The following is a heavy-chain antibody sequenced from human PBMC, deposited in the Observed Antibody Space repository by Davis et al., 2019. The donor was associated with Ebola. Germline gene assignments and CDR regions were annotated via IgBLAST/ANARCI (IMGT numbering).Heavy chain of an antibody. Sequence: PGGSLRLSCAASGFTFSSYGMHWVRQAPGKGLEWVAVISYDGSNKYYADSVKGRFTISRDNSKNTLYLQMNSLRAEDTAVYYCAKVASIVVVPAAIFWVAGFYFDYWGQGTLVTVSS. CDR1: GFTFSSYG. CDR3: AKVASIVVVPAAIFWVAGFYFDY. J-gene: IGHJ4*02. V-gene: IGHV3-30*18. D-gene: IGHD2-2*02. CDR2: ISYDGSNK.